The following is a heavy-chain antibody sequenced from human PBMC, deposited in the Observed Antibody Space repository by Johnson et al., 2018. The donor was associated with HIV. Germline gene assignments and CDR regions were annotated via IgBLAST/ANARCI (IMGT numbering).Heavy chain of an antibody. Sequence: VQLVESGGGLVQPGRSLRLSCAASGFTFDDYAMHWVRQAPGKGLEWVSGIRWNSGSIGYADSVKGRFTISRDNAKNSLYLQMNSLRAEDTALYYCAKASVGIAAAGGAFDIWGQGTMVSVSS. D-gene: IGHD6-13*01. J-gene: IGHJ3*02. CDR3: AKASVGIAAAGGAFDI. V-gene: IGHV3-9*01. CDR1: GFTFDDYA. CDR2: IRWNSGSI.